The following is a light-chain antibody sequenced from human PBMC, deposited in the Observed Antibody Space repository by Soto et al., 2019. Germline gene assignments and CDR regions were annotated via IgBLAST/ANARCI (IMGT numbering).Light chain of an antibody. CDR1: QSISSN. J-gene: IGKJ1*01. Sequence: EIVMTQSPAILSVSTGERATLSCRASQSISSNLAWYQQKPGQAPRLLIYGASTRATGIPARFSGSGSGTEFTLTISSLQPEDFAVYYCQQYNNWPRTFGQGTKVDI. CDR2: GAS. CDR3: QQYNNWPRT. V-gene: IGKV3-15*01.